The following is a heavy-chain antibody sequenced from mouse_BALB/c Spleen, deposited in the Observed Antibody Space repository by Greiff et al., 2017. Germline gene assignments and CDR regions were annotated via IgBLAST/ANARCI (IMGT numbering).Heavy chain of an antibody. D-gene: IGHD2-3*01. CDR3: ASKGGYYEGAMDY. CDR1: GYYFTSYW. V-gene: IGHV1-18*01. J-gene: IGHJ4*01. CDR2: INPNYDST. Sequence: VQLQQPGAELVRPGASVKLSCKASGYYFTSYWMNWVKQSHGKSLEWIGDINPNYDSTNYDQKFKGKATLTVDTSTSTAYMELRSLTAEATAVYCCASKGGYYEGAMDYWGQGTSVTVSS.